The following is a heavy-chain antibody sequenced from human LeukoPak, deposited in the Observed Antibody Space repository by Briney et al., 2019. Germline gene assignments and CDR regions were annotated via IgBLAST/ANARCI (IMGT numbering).Heavy chain of an antibody. CDR3: ARDNDPDYSSSPGWFDL. V-gene: IGHV3-30*06. J-gene: IGHJ5*02. Sequence: GGSLRLSCAASGFTFSDYGIHWVRLAPGKGLEWVGVTSSDGSNKFYADSVKGRFTVSRDNSKNTLYLQMNSLRAEDTAVYYCARDNDPDYSSSPGWFDLWGQGTLVPVSS. CDR2: TSSDGSNK. CDR1: GFTFSDYG. D-gene: IGHD3-22*01.